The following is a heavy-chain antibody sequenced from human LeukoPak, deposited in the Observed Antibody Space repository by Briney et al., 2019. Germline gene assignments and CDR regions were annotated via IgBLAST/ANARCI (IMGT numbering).Heavy chain of an antibody. CDR3: AREGFPPKISDFWSGLGPYYYYGMDV. J-gene: IGHJ6*02. V-gene: IGHV1-69*13. D-gene: IGHD3-3*01. CDR2: IIPIFGTA. Sequence: ASVKVSCKASGGTFSSYAISWVRQALGQGLEWMGGIIPIFGTANYAQKFQGRVTITADESTSTAYMELSSLRSEDTAVYYCAREGFPPKISDFWSGLGPYYYYGMDVWGQGTTVTVSS. CDR1: GGTFSSYA.